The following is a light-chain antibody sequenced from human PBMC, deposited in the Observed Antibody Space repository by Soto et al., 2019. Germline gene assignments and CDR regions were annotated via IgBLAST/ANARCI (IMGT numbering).Light chain of an antibody. CDR2: RNN. CDR3: AAWDDSLSGPGV. Sequence: QSVLTQPPSASGTPGQRVTISCSGSSSNIGSNYVYWYQQHPGTDPKLLIYRNNQRPSGVPDRFSGSKSGTSASLSISGLRSEDEADYYCAAWDDSLSGPGVFGGGTKLTVL. J-gene: IGLJ2*01. CDR1: SSNIGSNY. V-gene: IGLV1-47*01.